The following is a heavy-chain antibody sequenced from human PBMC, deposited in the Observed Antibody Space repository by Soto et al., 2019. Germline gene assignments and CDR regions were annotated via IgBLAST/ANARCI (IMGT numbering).Heavy chain of an antibody. V-gene: IGHV3-7*01. CDR1: GFTFSSFW. J-gene: IGHJ4*02. CDR2: IKQDGSEK. Sequence: TGGSLRLSCAASGFTFSSFWMSWVRQAPGKGLEWVANIKQDGSEKYYVDSVKGRFTISRDNAKNSLYLQMNSLRAEDTAVYYCARDRSSAPSDYWGQGTLVTVSS. CDR3: ARDRSSAPSDY. D-gene: IGHD6-13*01.